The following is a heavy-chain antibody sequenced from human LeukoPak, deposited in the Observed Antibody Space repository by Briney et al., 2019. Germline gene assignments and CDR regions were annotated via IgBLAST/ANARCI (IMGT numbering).Heavy chain of an antibody. CDR2: ISSSGSTI. D-gene: IGHD2-2*01. Sequence: PGGSLRLSCAASGFTFSDYYISWIRQAPGKGLEWVSYISSSGSTIYYADSVKGRFTISRDNAKNSLYLQMNSLRAEDTAVYYCARPLGYCSSTSCSPSSYYYYMDVWGKGTTVTVSS. CDR1: GFTFSDYY. CDR3: ARPLGYCSSTSCSPSSYYYYMDV. J-gene: IGHJ6*03. V-gene: IGHV3-11*04.